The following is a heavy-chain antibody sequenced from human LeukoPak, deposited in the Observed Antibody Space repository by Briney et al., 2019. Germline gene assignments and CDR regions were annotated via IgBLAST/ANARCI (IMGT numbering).Heavy chain of an antibody. V-gene: IGHV3-23*01. J-gene: IGHJ4*02. CDR2: IGARGGNI. CDR3: AKDHSGGGGYYFDY. D-gene: IGHD3-16*01. Sequence: PGGSLRLSCAASGFTFSSYWMSWVRQAPGKGLEWVSAIGARGGNIYYADSVLGRFTVSRDNSKDTLYLQMNSLRAEDTAIYYCAKDHSGGGGYYFDYWGQGTLVTVSS. CDR1: GFTFSSYW.